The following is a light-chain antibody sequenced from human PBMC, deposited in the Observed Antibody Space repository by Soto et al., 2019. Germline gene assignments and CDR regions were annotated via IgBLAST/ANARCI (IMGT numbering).Light chain of an antibody. CDR1: SSDVGGYNF. V-gene: IGLV2-8*01. CDR2: EVN. CDR3: NSYAGSNIYV. J-gene: IGLJ1*01. Sequence: QSALTQPPSASGSPGQSVTISCTGTSSDVGGYNFVPWYQHHPGKAPKLIIYEVNKRPSGVPNRFSGSKSGNTASLTVSGLQAVDEADYYCNSYAGSNIYVFGTGTKVTVL.